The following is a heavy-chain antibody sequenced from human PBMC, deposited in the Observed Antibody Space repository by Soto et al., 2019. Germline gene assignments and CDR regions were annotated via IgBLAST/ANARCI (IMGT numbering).Heavy chain of an antibody. D-gene: IGHD6-13*01. CDR2: IYHSGST. CDR3: ARERLGLAAAGTAYYGMDV. CDR1: GGSISSGGYS. Sequence: SATLSLTCAVSGGSISSGGYSWSWIRQPPGKGLEWIGYIYHSGSTYYNPSLKSRVTIAVDRSKNQFSLKLSSVTAADTAVYYCARERLGLAAAGTAYYGMDVWGQGTTVTVSS. J-gene: IGHJ6*02. V-gene: IGHV4-30-2*01.